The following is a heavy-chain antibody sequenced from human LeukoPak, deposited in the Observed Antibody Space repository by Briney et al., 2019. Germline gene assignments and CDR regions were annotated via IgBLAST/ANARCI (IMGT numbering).Heavy chain of an antibody. J-gene: IGHJ6*03. D-gene: IGHD2-2*01. CDR1: GGSISSSSYY. CDR2: IYYSGST. CDR3: ARSVVIPGAYYYYYYWDV. Sequence: SETLSLTCIVSGGSISSSSYYWGWIRQPPGRGLEWIGNIYYSGSTYYNPSLKSRVTMSVDTSKNQFSLKLSSVTAADTAVYYCARSVVIPGAYYYYYYWDVWGKGTTVTVSS. V-gene: IGHV4-39*07.